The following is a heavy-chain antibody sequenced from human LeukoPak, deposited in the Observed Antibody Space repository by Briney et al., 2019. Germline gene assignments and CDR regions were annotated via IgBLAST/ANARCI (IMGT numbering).Heavy chain of an antibody. Sequence: GGSLRLSCAASGFPFSSNALSWVSKAPGKGLGWVSAISGSGGSTYYADSVKGRFTISRDNSKNTLYLQMNSLRAEDTAIYYCAKARGSGSYYTDYWGQGTLVTVSS. D-gene: IGHD3-10*01. CDR1: GFPFSSNA. J-gene: IGHJ4*02. CDR3: AKARGSGSYYTDY. CDR2: ISGSGGST. V-gene: IGHV3-23*01.